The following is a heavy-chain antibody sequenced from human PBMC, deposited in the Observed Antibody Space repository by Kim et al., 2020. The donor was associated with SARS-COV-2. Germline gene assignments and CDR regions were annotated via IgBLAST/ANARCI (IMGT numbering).Heavy chain of an antibody. V-gene: IGHV3-33*06. CDR2: IWYDGSNK. D-gene: IGHD3-9*01. CDR1: GFTFSSYG. CDR3: AKDRLANRLRYFDWQLFDP. Sequence: GGSLRLSCAASGFTFSSYGMHWVRQAPGKGLEWVAVIWYDGSNKYYADSVKGRFTISRDNSRNTLYLQMNSLRAEDTAVYYCAKDRLANRLRYFDWQLFDPWGQGTLVTVSS. J-gene: IGHJ5*02.